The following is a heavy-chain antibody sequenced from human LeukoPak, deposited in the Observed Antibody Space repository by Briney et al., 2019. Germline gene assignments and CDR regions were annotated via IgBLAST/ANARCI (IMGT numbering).Heavy chain of an antibody. CDR2: IIPIFGTA. V-gene: IGHV1-69*05. J-gene: IGHJ4*02. Sequence: ASVKVSCKASGGTFISYAISWVRQAPGQGLEWMGGIIPIFGTANYAQKFQGRVTMTRDMSTSTVYMELSSLRSEDTAVYYCARDTADYYDSSGYWRYQGYFDYWGQGTLVTVSS. CDR1: GGTFISYA. CDR3: ARDTADYYDSSGYWRYQGYFDY. D-gene: IGHD3-22*01.